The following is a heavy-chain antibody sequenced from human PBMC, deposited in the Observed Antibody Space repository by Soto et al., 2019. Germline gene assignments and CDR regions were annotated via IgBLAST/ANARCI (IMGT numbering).Heavy chain of an antibody. CDR2: INAGNGNT. CDR1: GYTFTSYA. D-gene: IGHD6-19*01. J-gene: IGHJ5*02. CDR3: AREGRYSSEYWFDP. Sequence: ASVKVSCKASGYTFTSYAMHWVRQAPGQRLEWMGWINAGNGNTKYSQKFQGRVTITRDTSASTAYMELRSLRSDDTAVYYCAREGRYSSEYWFDPWGQGTLVTVSS. V-gene: IGHV1-3*01.